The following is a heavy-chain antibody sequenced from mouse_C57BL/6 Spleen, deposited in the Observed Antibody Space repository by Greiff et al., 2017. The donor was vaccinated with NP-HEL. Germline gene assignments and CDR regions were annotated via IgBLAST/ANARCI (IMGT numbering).Heavy chain of an antibody. CDR3: ARGVYANYYFDY. J-gene: IGHJ2*01. V-gene: IGHV1-82*01. CDR1: GYAFSSSW. D-gene: IGHD2-1*01. CDR2: IYPGDGDT. Sequence: VQLQQSGPELVKPGASVKISCKASGYAFSSSWMNWVKQRPGKGLEWIGRIYPGDGDTNYNGKFKGKATLTADKSSSTAYMQLSCLTSENPAVDFCARGVYANYYFDYWGQGTTLTVSS.